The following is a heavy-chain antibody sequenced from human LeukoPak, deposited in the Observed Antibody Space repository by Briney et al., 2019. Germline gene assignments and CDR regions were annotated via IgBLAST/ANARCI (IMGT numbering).Heavy chain of an antibody. D-gene: IGHD2-15*01. CDR2: ISYDGSNK. J-gene: IGHJ3*02. Sequence: PGRSLRLSCAASGFTFSSYAMHWVRQAPGKGLEWVAVISYDGSNKYYADSVEGRSTISRDNSKNTLYLQMNSLRAEDTAVYYCAKDGGSDPDSFDIWGQGTMVTVSS. V-gene: IGHV3-30*04. CDR1: GFTFSSYA. CDR3: AKDGGSDPDSFDI.